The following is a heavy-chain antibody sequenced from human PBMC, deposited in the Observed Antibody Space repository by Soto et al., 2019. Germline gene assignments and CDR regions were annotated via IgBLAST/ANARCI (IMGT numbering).Heavy chain of an antibody. V-gene: IGHV1-46*01. D-gene: IGHD2-21*02. Sequence: QVQLVQSGAEVKKPGASVKVSCKASGYTFTSYYMHWVRQAPGQGLEWMGIINPSGGSTSYAQKFQGGVTMTRDTSTSTVYMELSSLRSEDTAVYYCARDGAYCGGDCYSGFDYWGQGTLVTVSS. J-gene: IGHJ4*02. CDR3: ARDGAYCGGDCYSGFDY. CDR2: INPSGGST. CDR1: GYTFTSYY.